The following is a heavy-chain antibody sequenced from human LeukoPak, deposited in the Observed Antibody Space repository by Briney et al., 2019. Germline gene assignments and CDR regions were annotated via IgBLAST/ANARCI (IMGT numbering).Heavy chain of an antibody. CDR1: GYSMSSGYY. CDR2: MYHTGST. J-gene: IGHJ3*02. D-gene: IGHD2-21*02. CDR3: ARDSDVGYCGGDCSEANAFDI. Sequence: SETLSLTCTVSGYSMSSGYYWGWIRQPPERGLEWIGSMYHTGSTYYNPSLKSRVTISVDTSKNQFYLKLSSVTAADTAVYYCARDSDVGYCGGDCSEANAFDIWGQGTMVTVSS. V-gene: IGHV4-38-2*02.